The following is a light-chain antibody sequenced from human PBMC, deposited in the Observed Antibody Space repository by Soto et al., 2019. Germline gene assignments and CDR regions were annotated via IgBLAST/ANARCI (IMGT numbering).Light chain of an antibody. Sequence: ETVMTQSPDTLSVSPGESATLSCRASQDVSTNLAWFHQKPGQTPRLVLYGASKRATGIPAMFSGSGSGRHFTLTISSLLSEDFGVDDGQHYNNWSPYSFGQGTKVEIK. CDR1: QDVSTN. V-gene: IGKV3-15*01. J-gene: IGKJ2*03. CDR2: GAS. CDR3: QHYNNWSPYS.